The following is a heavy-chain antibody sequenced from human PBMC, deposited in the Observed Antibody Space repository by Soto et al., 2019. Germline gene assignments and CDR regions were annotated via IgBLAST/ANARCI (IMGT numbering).Heavy chain of an antibody. D-gene: IGHD5-18*01. V-gene: IGHV3-48*01. CDR1: GFAFSGYY. CDR2: ISSTSRTI. CDR3: ARMTGSSYPFDY. J-gene: IGHJ4*02. Sequence: GGSLRLSCAASGFAFSGYYVNWVRQAPGKGLEWISYISSTSRTIYYADSVEGRFTISRDNAKNSVYLQMNSLSADDTAVYYCARMTGSSYPFDYWGLGVLVTVSS.